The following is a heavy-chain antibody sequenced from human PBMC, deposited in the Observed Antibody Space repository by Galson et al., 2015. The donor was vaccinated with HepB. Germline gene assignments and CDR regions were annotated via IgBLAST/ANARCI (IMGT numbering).Heavy chain of an antibody. CDR1: GFSINTRGVG. CDR3: APRRESTSPDNWFDP. Sequence: PALVKPAQTLTLTCTLSGFSINTRGVGVVWIGQPPGKALEGLAVIYWNDDKRYRSSLNSRLTITKDTCKNQVVLTMTNMDPVDTGTYYCAPRRESTSPDNWFDPWGQGTLVTVSS. J-gene: IGHJ5*02. D-gene: IGHD2/OR15-2a*01. CDR2: IYWNDDK. V-gene: IGHV2-5*01.